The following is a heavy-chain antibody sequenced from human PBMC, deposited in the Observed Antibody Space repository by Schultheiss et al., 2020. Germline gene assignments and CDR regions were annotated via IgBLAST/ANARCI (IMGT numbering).Heavy chain of an antibody. V-gene: IGHV3-33*01. J-gene: IGHJ6*02. CDR3: ARDLDYGDYGQDYGMDV. CDR2: IWYDGSNK. CDR1: GFTFSSYG. D-gene: IGHD4-17*01. Sequence: GESLKISCAASGFTFSSYGMHWVRQAPGKGLEWVAVIWYDGSNKYYADSVKGRFTISRDNSKNTLYLQMNSLRAEDTAVYYCARDLDYGDYGQDYGMDVWGQGTTVTVSS.